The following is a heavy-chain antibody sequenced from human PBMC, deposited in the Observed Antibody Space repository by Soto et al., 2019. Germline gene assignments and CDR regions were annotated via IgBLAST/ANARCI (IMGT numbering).Heavy chain of an antibody. CDR3: ARDDTVLDEYCSGGSCYAGDAPNSYGMDV. D-gene: IGHD2-15*01. J-gene: IGHJ6*02. Sequence: QVQLVESGGGVVQPGRSLRLSCAASGFTFSSYAMHWVRQAPGKGLEWVAVISYDGSNKYYADSVKGRFTISRDNSKNTLYLQMTSLRAEDTAVYYCARDDTVLDEYCSGGSCYAGDAPNSYGMDVWGQGTTVTVSS. CDR1: GFTFSSYA. CDR2: ISYDGSNK. V-gene: IGHV3-30-3*01.